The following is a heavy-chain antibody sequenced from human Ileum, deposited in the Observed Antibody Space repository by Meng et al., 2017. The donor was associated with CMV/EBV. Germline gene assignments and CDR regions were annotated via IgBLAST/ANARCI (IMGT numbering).Heavy chain of an antibody. D-gene: IGHD2-2*01. CDR1: GGTFSRYT. Sequence: SGGTFSRYTIGWVRQAPGQGLEWMGGIHPIFATPNYAQNFQGRVTITTDESTSTAYMELSSLRSEDTAIYYCATTSASTSPGANWFDPWGQEPWSPSPQ. J-gene: IGHJ5*02. CDR3: ATTSASTSPGANWFDP. V-gene: IGHV1-69*05. CDR2: IHPIFATP.